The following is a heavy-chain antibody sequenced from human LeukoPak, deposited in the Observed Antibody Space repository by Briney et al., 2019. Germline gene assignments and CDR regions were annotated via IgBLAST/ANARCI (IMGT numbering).Heavy chain of an antibody. Sequence: ASVKVSCKASGYTFTSYYMHWVRQAPGQGLEWMGIINPSGGSTSYAQKFQGRVTITADESTSTAYMELSSLRSEDTAVYYCARVPGYCSSTSCLDDDYWGQGTLVTVSS. J-gene: IGHJ4*02. CDR2: INPSGGST. V-gene: IGHV1-46*01. CDR1: GYTFTSYY. D-gene: IGHD2-2*01. CDR3: ARVPGYCSSTSCLDDDY.